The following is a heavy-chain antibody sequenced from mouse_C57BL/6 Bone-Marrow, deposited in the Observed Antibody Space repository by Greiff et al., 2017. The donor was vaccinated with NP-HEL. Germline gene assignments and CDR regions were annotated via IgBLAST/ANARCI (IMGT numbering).Heavy chain of an antibody. CDR2: INPNNGGT. CDR1: GYTFTDYN. V-gene: IGHV1-18*01. J-gene: IGHJ3*01. Sequence: VQLQQSGPELVKPGASVKIPCKASGYTFTDYNMDWVKQSHGKSLEWIGDINPNNGGTIYNQKFKGKATLTVDKSSSTAYMELRSLTSEDTAVYYCARRYYYVSSYSAWFAYWGQGTLVTVSA. D-gene: IGHD1-1*01. CDR3: ARRYYYVSSYSAWFAY.